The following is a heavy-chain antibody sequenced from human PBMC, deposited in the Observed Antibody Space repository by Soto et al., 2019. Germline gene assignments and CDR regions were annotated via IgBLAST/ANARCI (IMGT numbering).Heavy chain of an antibody. J-gene: IGHJ3*01. Sequence: PGGSLRLSCAVSGFSVTSNFMSWVRQAAGMGLEWVSVISGSGGSASYADSVQGRFTISRDNSNNTLYLQMNSLRAEDTAIYSCVREGSGWYSRGSFDFWGRGTMVTVSS. V-gene: IGHV3-23*01. CDR3: VREGSGWYSRGSFDF. CDR2: ISGSGGSA. D-gene: IGHD6-19*01. CDR1: GFSVTSNF.